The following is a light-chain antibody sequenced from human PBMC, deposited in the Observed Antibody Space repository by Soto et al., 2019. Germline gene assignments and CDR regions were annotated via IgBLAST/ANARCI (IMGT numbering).Light chain of an antibody. CDR1: QSLLYSDGKTY. Sequence: EIVLPQTPLSLSVTPGQPASISCRSSQSLLYSDGKTYLYWYLQKAGQPPQLLIYGVSNRFSGVPDRFSGSGSGTDFTLKISRVEAEDVVVYYCMQSVQAPWTFGQGTKVEIK. CDR3: MQSVQAPWT. J-gene: IGKJ1*01. CDR2: GVS. V-gene: IGKV2D-29*01.